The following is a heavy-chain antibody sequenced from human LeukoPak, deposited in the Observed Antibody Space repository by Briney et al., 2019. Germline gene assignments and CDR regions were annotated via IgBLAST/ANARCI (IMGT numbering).Heavy chain of an antibody. CDR3: ARVGDPGYYGSSGSEFDY. CDR1: GYTFTSYG. CDR2: ISAYNGNT. J-gene: IGHJ4*02. D-gene: IGHD3-22*01. V-gene: IGHV1-18*01. Sequence: ASVKVSCKASGYTFTSYGISWVRQAPGQGLEWMGWISAYNGNTNYAQKLQGRVTMTTDTSTSTAYMELRNLRSDDTAVYYCARVGDPGYYGSSGSEFDYWGQGTLVTVSS.